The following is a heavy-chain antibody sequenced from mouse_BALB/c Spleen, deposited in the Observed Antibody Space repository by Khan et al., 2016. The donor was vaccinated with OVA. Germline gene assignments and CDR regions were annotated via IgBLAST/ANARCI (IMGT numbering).Heavy chain of an antibody. V-gene: IGHV3-2*02. Sequence: EVQLQASGPGLVKPSQSLSLTCTVTGYSITSNYAWNWIRQFPGNKLEWMGYISYSGTTSYNPSLKSRISITRDTSKNQFFLQLNSVTTEDTATYYCARRNYYGYAMDYWGQGTSVTVSS. D-gene: IGHD1-1*01. J-gene: IGHJ4*01. CDR1: GYSITSNYA. CDR3: ARRNYYGYAMDY. CDR2: ISYSGTT.